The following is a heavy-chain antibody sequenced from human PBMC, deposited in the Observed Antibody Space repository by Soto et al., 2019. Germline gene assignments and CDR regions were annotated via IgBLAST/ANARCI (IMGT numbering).Heavy chain of an antibody. D-gene: IGHD6-6*01. Sequence: PSETLSLTCTVSGGSISSYYWSWIRQTPGKGLEWIGYIYYSGSTNYNPSLKSRVTISVDTSKNQFSLKLSSVTAADTAVYYCARHSSSPYFDYWGQGTLVTVSS. J-gene: IGHJ4*02. V-gene: IGHV4-59*08. CDR2: IYYSGST. CDR3: ARHSSSPYFDY. CDR1: GGSISSYY.